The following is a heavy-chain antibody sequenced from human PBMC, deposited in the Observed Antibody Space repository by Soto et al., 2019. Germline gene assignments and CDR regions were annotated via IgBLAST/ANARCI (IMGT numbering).Heavy chain of an antibody. CDR1: GFTFSSYA. V-gene: IGHV3-23*01. Sequence: GGSLRLSCAASGFTFSSYAMSWVRQAPGKGLEWVSAISGSGGSTYYADSVKGRFTISRDNSKNTLYLQMNSLRAEDTAVYYCAKDYRFDWLLLKMSFDYWGQGTLVTVSS. CDR3: AKDYRFDWLLLKMSFDY. J-gene: IGHJ4*02. D-gene: IGHD3-9*01. CDR2: ISGSGGST.